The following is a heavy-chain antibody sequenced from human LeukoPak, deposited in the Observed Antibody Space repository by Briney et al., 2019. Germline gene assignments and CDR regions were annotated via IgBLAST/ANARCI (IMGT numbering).Heavy chain of an antibody. V-gene: IGHV3-9*01. J-gene: IGHJ3*02. CDR1: GFTVDNNA. Sequence: HPGTSLRLSWAAAGFTVDNNAIHSVRQTPGNCLEWVSGISLNSGSIGYAGSVQGRFTISRANAKNYLYITMNRLRDEETALYSCANDMMFHNYGASDIWGQGTMVTVSS. D-gene: IGHD5-18*01. CDR2: ISLNSGSI. CDR3: ANDMMFHNYGASDI.